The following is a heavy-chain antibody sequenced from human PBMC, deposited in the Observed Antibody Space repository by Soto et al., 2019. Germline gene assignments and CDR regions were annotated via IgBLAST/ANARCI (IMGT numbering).Heavy chain of an antibody. CDR2: ISSSSSTI. D-gene: IGHD6-13*01. V-gene: IGHV3-48*01. J-gene: IGHJ4*02. Sequence: GGSLRLSCAASGFTFSSYSMNWVRQAPGKGLEWVSYISSSSSTIYYADSVKGRFTISRDNAKNSLYLQMNSLRAEDTAVYYCARERAGSSWEFDYWGQGTLVTVSS. CDR1: GFTFSSYS. CDR3: ARERAGSSWEFDY.